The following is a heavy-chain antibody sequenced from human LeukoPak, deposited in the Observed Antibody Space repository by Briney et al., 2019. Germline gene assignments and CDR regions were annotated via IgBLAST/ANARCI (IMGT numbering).Heavy chain of an antibody. V-gene: IGHV1-2*02. CDR2: INPNSGGT. Sequence: ASVKVSCKASGGTFSSYAISWVRQAPGQGLEWMGWINPNSGGTNYAQKFQGRVTMTRDTSISTAYMELSRLRSDDTAVYYCARVSTIFGVVPEGVWGQGTLVTVSS. CDR1: GGTFSSYA. J-gene: IGHJ4*02. D-gene: IGHD3-3*01. CDR3: ARVSTIFGVVPEGV.